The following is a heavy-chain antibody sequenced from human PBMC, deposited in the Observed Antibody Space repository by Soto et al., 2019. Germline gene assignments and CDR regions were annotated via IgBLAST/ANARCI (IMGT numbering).Heavy chain of an antibody. J-gene: IGHJ3*02. V-gene: IGHV3-21*01. D-gene: IGHD5-18*01. CDR1: AFTFSTYA. CDR2: IGGSSRSI. Sequence: EVQLVESGGGLVKPGGSLRLSCAASAFTFSTYAMNWVRQAPGKGLEWVSSIGGSSRSIYYADSVKGRFIISRDNAKNSLYLHVNSLRAEDTAIYYCAREGFSDTSEAFDMWGQGTVVTVSS. CDR3: AREGFSDTSEAFDM.